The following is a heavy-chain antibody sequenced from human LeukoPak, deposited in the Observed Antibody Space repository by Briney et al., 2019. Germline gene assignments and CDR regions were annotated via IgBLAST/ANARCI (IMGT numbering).Heavy chain of an antibody. CDR2: INPSGGST. CDR1: GYTFTSYY. CDR3: ARGRGVVRGVIKFPYYYGMDV. Sequence: ASVKVSCKASGYTFTSYYMHWVRQAPGQGLEWMGIINPSGGSTRYAQKFQGRVTMTRDTSTSTVYMELSSLRSEDTAVYYCARGRGVVRGVIKFPYYYGMDVWGQGTTVTVSS. D-gene: IGHD3-10*01. V-gene: IGHV1-46*01. J-gene: IGHJ6*02.